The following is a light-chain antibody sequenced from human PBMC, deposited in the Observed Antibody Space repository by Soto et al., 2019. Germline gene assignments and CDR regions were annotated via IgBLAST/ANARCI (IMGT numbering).Light chain of an antibody. CDR2: DAS. J-gene: IGKJ1*01. CDR3: QQYNSYL. V-gene: IGKV1-5*01. CDR1: QSISSW. Sequence: DIQMTQSPSTLSASVGYRVTITCRASQSISSWLAWYQQKPGKAPKLLIYDASSLESGVPSRFSGSGSGTEFTLTISSLQPDDFATYYCQQYNSYLFGQGTKVDI.